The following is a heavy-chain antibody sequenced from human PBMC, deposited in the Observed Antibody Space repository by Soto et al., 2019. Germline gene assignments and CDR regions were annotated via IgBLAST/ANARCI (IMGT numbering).Heavy chain of an antibody. V-gene: IGHV3-30*18. CDR2: ISEDAETD. D-gene: IGHD3-10*01. CDR1: GFTFSDFG. Sequence: PGGSLRLSCVASGFTFSDFGMHWVCQGPGKGLEWLAVISEDAETDFHADSVKGRFTVSRDNFKETLYLQMNSLTTDDSGVYFCAKAPFRRPYYFYGMDVWGQGTTVTVSS. J-gene: IGHJ6*02. CDR3: AKAPFRRPYYFYGMDV.